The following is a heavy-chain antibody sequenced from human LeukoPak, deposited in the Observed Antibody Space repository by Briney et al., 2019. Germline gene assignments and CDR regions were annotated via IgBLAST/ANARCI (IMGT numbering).Heavy chain of an antibody. V-gene: IGHV3-11*04. CDR3: ARDSTTVSLGAFDI. CDR1: GFTFSDYY. Sequence: GGSLRLSCAASGFTFSDYYMSWIRQAPGKGLEWVSYISSSSTTIYYADSVKGRFTISRDNAKNSLYLQMNSLRAEDTAVYYCARDSTTVSLGAFDIWGQGTMVTVSS. D-gene: IGHD4-11*01. CDR2: ISSSSTTI. J-gene: IGHJ3*02.